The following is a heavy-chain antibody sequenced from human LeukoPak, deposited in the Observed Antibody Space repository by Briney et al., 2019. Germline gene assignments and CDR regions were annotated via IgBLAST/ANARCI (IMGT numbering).Heavy chain of an antibody. Sequence: ASVKVSCKSSGFTFTDHYIHWVRQGPGQGLEWMGYIGPHSTFTSSPREFQGRVTMTRDVSMSTAYMELTWLTSDDTAVYYCVREGEGPLSKDFDYWGQGTLVTVSS. CDR2: IGPHSTFT. CDR3: VREGEGPLSKDFDY. J-gene: IGHJ4*02. CDR1: GFTFTDHY. D-gene: IGHD2/OR15-2a*01. V-gene: IGHV1-2*02.